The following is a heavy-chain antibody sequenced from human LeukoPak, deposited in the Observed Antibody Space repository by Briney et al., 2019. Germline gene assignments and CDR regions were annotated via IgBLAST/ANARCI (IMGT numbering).Heavy chain of an antibody. V-gene: IGHV4-39*01. CDR3: ARIQLWSFDY. D-gene: IGHD5-18*01. CDR2: IYYSGST. J-gene: IGHJ4*02. Sequence: SETLSLTCTVSGGSISSSSYYWGWIRQPPGKGLEWIGSIYYSGSTYYNPSLKSRVTISVDTSKNPFSLKLSSVTAADTAVYYCARIQLWSFDYWGQGTLVTVSS. CDR1: GGSISSSSYY.